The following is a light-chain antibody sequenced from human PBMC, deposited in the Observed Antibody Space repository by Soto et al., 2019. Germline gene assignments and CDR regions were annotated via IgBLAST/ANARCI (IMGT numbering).Light chain of an antibody. CDR1: QSVNSN. CDR2: GAP. Sequence: ETGMTQSPATLSVSPGERATLSCRASQSVNSNLAWYQQKLSQAPRVLIYGAPTRATGIPDRFSGSGSGTEFILTISSLQSEDFAVYYCQEYNTWPWTFGQGTKVDI. J-gene: IGKJ1*01. CDR3: QEYNTWPWT. V-gene: IGKV3-15*01.